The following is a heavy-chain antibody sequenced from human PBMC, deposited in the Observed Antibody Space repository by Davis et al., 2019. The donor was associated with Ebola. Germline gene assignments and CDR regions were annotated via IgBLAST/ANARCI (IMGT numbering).Heavy chain of an antibody. CDR1: GFTFSSYG. D-gene: IGHD3-9*01. V-gene: IGHV3-30*18. CDR3: AKDLARYFDWLLLLNYYYGMDV. Sequence: GESLKISCAASGFTFSSYGMHWVRQAPGKGLEWVAGISYDGSVKHYADSVKGRFTISRDNSKNTLYLQMNSLRAEDTAVYYCAKDLARYFDWLLLLNYYYGMDVWGQGTTVTVSS. J-gene: IGHJ6*02. CDR2: ISYDGSVK.